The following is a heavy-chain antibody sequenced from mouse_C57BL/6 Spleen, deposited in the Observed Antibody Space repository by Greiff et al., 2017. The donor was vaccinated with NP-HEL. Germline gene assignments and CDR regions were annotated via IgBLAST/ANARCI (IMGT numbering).Heavy chain of an antibody. CDR1: GYAFSSYW. V-gene: IGHV1-80*01. J-gene: IGHJ3*01. CDR3: ARSRGSSPWFAY. D-gene: IGHD1-1*01. CDR2: IYPGDGDT. Sequence: QVQLKESGAELVKPGASVKISCKASGYAFSSYWMNWVKQRPGKGLEWIGQIYPGDGDTNYNGKFKGKATLTADKSSSTAYMQLSSLTSEDSAVYFCARSRGSSPWFAYWGQGTLVTVSA.